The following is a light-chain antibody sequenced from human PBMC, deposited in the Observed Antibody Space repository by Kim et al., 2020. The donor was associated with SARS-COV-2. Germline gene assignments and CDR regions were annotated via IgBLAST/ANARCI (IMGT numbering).Light chain of an antibody. CDR3: QSYESNFWV. Sequence: NFMLTQPHSVSESPGETVTISCTRSSGSIASNYVQWYQQRPGSAPTPVIYEDNQRPSGVPDRFSGSIDSSSNSASLTISGLKTEDEADYYCQSYESNFWVFGGGTQLTVL. CDR1: SGSIASNY. J-gene: IGLJ3*02. V-gene: IGLV6-57*03. CDR2: EDN.